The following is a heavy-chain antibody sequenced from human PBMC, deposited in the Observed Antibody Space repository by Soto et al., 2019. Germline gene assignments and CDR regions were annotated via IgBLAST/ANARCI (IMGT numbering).Heavy chain of an antibody. V-gene: IGHV3-13*01. Sequence: EVQLVESGGGLVQPGGFLRLSCAASGFTFSTYDMHWVRQATGRGLEWVSGIDTVGDSYYPGSVKCLFTISRENANNFLYLEMNNVRAGDTAVYYCARGGFSSGWYYFDYWGQGTLVTVSS. CDR3: ARGGFSSGWYYFDY. D-gene: IGHD6-19*01. CDR1: GFTFSTYD. CDR2: IDTVGDS. J-gene: IGHJ4*02.